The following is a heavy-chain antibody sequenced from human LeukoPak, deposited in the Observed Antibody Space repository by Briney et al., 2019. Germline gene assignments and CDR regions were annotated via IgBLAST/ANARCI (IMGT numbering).Heavy chain of an antibody. J-gene: IGHJ4*02. Sequence: ASVKVSCKASGYTFTSYYMHWVRQAPGQGLELMGIINPSGGSTSYAQKFQGRVTMTRDTSTSTVYMELSSLRSEDTAVYYCARDGNYGSGTDFFDYWGQGTLVAVSS. D-gene: IGHD3-10*01. CDR1: GYTFTSYY. CDR2: INPSGGST. V-gene: IGHV1-46*01. CDR3: ARDGNYGSGTDFFDY.